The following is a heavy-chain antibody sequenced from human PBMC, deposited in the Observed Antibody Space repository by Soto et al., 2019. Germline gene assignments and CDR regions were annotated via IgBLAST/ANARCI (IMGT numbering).Heavy chain of an antibody. V-gene: IGHV4-31*03. D-gene: IGHD2-2*01. CDR2: IYYSGST. CDR3: ARASIAPYFDY. J-gene: IGHJ4*02. Sequence: SETLSLTCTVSGGSSSSSSYYWGWIRQHPGKGLEWIGYIYYSGSTYYNPSLKSRVTISVDTSKNQFSLKLSSVTAADTAVYYCARASIAPYFDYWGQGTLVTVSS. CDR1: GGSSSSSSYY.